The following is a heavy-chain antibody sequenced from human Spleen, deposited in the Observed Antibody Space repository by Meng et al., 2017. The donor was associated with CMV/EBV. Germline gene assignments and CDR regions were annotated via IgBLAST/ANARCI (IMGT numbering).Heavy chain of an antibody. Sequence: ETLSLSCAASGFTFDDYGMSWVRQAPGKGLEWVSGINWNGGSTGYADSVKGRFTISRDNAKNSLYLQMNSLRAEDTALYYCAKGALRIIYSTKDYWGQGTLVTVSS. J-gene: IGHJ4*02. D-gene: IGHD6-13*01. V-gene: IGHV3-20*04. CDR1: GFTFDDYG. CDR3: AKGALRIIYSTKDY. CDR2: INWNGGST.